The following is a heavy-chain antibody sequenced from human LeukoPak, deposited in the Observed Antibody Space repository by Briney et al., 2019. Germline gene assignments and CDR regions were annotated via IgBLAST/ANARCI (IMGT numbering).Heavy chain of an antibody. Sequence: SVKVSCKASGGTFSSYAISWVRQAPGQGLEWMGGIIPIFGTANYAQKFQGRVTITTDESTSTAYMELSSLRSEDTAVYYCARGRNDFWSGYPPSYYYYMDVWGKGTTVTVSS. CDR3: ARGRNDFWSGYPPSYYYYMDV. D-gene: IGHD3-3*01. V-gene: IGHV1-69*05. J-gene: IGHJ6*03. CDR1: GGTFSSYA. CDR2: IIPIFGTA.